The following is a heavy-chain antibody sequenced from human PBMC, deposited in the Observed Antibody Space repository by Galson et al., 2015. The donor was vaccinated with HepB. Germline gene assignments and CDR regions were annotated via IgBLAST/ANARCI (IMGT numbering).Heavy chain of an antibody. CDR1: GFTFSTYN. D-gene: IGHD5-18*01. Sequence: SLRLSCAASGFTFSTYNLNWVRQTPGGGLDWVSSISSSSGYIHYADSVRGRFTISRDNAKNSLYLQMNSLRAEDTALYYCVSEGYSYGYFLGWGQGTLVTVSS. J-gene: IGHJ4*02. CDR2: ISSSSGYI. CDR3: VSEGYSYGYFLG. V-gene: IGHV3-21*01.